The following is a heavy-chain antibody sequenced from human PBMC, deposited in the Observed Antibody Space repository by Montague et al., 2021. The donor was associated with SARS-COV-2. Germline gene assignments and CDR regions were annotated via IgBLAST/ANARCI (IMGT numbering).Heavy chain of an antibody. D-gene: IGHD2/OR15-2a*01. Sequence: SLRLSCAASGFPLSGYGMHWVRQAPGKGLEWVTLTWYDGSHKYYADSVKGRFTISRDNSQKMVYLEMNSLRAEDTAVYYCARVLGGYYGMDVWGQGTTVTVSS. V-gene: IGHV3-33*01. CDR2: TWYDGSHK. CDR3: ARVLGGYYGMDV. J-gene: IGHJ6*02. CDR1: GFPLSGYG.